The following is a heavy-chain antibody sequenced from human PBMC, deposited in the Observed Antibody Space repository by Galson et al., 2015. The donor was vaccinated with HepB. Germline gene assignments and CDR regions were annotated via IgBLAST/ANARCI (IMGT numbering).Heavy chain of an antibody. J-gene: IGHJ6*04. V-gene: IGHV1-18*01. CDR3: ARDRGYEFWSGRNVLDV. D-gene: IGHD3-3*01. CDR2: ISAYNGNT. CDR1: GYTFTSYG. Sequence: SVKVSCKASGYTFTSYGISWVRQAPGQGLEWMGWISAYNGNTNYAQKLQGRVTMTTDTSTSTAYMELRSLRSDDTAVYYCARDRGYEFWSGRNVLDVWGKGTTVTVSS.